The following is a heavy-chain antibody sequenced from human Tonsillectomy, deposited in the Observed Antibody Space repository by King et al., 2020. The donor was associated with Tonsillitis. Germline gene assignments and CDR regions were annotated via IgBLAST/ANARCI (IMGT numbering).Heavy chain of an antibody. J-gene: IGHJ2*01. D-gene: IGHD3-22*01. Sequence: VQLVESGGGLVQPGGSLRLSCAASGFTFSSYWMSWVRQAPGKGLEWVANIKQDGSEKYYVDSVKGRFTISRDNAKNSLYLQMNSLRAEDTAVYCCARDGYYYDSSGYYHYWYFDLWGRGTLVTVSS. CDR2: IKQDGSEK. CDR3: ARDGYYYDSSGYYHYWYFDL. V-gene: IGHV3-7*03. CDR1: GFTFSSYW.